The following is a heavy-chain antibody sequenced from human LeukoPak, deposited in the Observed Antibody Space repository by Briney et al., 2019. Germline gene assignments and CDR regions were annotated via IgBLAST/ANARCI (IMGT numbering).Heavy chain of an antibody. CDR2: ISDSGGST. CDR3: AKAGGKYSSSWYEDY. V-gene: IGHV3-23*01. CDR1: GFTFSSYA. Sequence: GGSLRLSCAASGFTFSSYAMSWVRQDPGKGLERVSAISDSGGSTYYADSVKGRFTISRDNSKNTLYLQMNSLTAADTAVYYCAKAGGKYSSSWYEDYWGQGTLVAVSS. J-gene: IGHJ4*02. D-gene: IGHD6-13*01.